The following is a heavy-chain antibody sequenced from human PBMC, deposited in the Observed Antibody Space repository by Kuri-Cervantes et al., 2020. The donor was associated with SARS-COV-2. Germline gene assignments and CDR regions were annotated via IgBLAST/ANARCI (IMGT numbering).Heavy chain of an antibody. D-gene: IGHD3-9*01. CDR2: INHSGST. V-gene: IGHV4-34*01. CDR1: GGSFSGYY. CDR3: ARRAGYYYFDY. J-gene: IGHJ4*02. Sequence: GSLRLSCAVYGGSFSGYYWSWIRQPPGKGLEWIGEINHSGSTNYNPSLKSRVTISVDTSKNQVSLKLTSVTAADTAVYYCARRAGYYYFDYWGQGTLVTVSS.